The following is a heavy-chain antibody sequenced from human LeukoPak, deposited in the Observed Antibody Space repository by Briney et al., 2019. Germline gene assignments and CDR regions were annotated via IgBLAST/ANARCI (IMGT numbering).Heavy chain of an antibody. V-gene: IGHV3-74*01. CDR1: GFTFSSYW. CDR3: AREEEMATNTDY. Sequence: GGSLRLSCAASGFTFSSYWMNWVRQAPGKGLVWVSRINGDGSATYYADSVKGRFSISRDNPKNTLYLHMHSLRADDTAVYYCAREEEMATNTDYWGQGTLVTVSS. D-gene: IGHD5-24*01. J-gene: IGHJ4*02. CDR2: INGDGSAT.